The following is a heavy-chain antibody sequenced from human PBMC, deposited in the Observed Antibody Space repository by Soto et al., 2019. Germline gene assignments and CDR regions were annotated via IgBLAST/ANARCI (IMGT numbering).Heavy chain of an antibody. D-gene: IGHD6-19*01. J-gene: IGHJ4*02. CDR1: GYTFTDYD. CDR3: STWGRNGWYTGFF. V-gene: IGHV1-8*02. Sequence: QVQLVQSGAEVRKHGASVKVSCKTSGYTFTDYDINWVRQAPGQGLEWVGRMNPNSGRTDYAQKPEGRVTMTRDISISTAYMELSSLGYDDTAVYFCSTWGRNGWYTGFFWGQGTLVTVSS. CDR2: MNPNSGRT.